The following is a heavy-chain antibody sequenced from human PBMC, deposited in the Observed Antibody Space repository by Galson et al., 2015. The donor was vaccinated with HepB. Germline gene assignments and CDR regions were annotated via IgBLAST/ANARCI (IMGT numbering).Heavy chain of an antibody. D-gene: IGHD2-15*01. J-gene: IGHJ1*01. Sequence: SLRLSCAGSGFTFSTYGMHWVRQAPGKGLEWVAGISYDGKNKDYTDSVKGRFTISRDNSKNTLYLQMNSLRAEDTAVLYCARDTQGYCTGGRCYLEYFQHWGQGTLVTVSS. CDR3: ARDTQGYCTGGRCYLEYFQH. V-gene: IGHV3-30*03. CDR2: ISYDGKNK. CDR1: GFTFSTYG.